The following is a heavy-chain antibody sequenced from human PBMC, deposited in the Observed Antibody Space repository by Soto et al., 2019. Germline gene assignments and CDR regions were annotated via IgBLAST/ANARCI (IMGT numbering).Heavy chain of an antibody. J-gene: IGHJ4*02. D-gene: IGHD5-18*01. CDR1: GGTFSSYA. CDR3: ASARYSYGYLSNLDY. V-gene: IGHV1-69*12. Sequence: QVKLVQSGAEVKKPGSSVKVSCKASGGTFSSYAITWVRQAPGKGLEWMGGIIPIFGTANYAQKFQGRVTITADESTSTAYRELNSLGSEDTAVHYCASARYSYGYLSNLDYRGQGTLVTVSS. CDR2: IIPIFGTA.